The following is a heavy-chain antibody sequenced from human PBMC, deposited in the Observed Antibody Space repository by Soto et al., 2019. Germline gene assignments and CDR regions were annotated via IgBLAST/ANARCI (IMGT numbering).Heavy chain of an antibody. J-gene: IGHJ4*02. D-gene: IGHD3-16*01. V-gene: IGHV4-30-2*01. Sequence: QVQLQESGSGLVKPSQTLSLTCAVPGGAISSGGYSWSWIRQPPGKGLEWIGYIYHTGTPYYNQTLKSRVTISVDRSKNQFPLKLSSVTDADTAVYYCDRGPPFHWGQGTLVTVSS. CDR3: DRGPPFH. CDR1: GGAISSGGYS. CDR2: IYHTGTP.